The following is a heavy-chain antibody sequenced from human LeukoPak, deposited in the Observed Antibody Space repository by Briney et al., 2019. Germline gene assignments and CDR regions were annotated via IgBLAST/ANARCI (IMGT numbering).Heavy chain of an antibody. Sequence: GGSLRLSCAASEFTFSSYWMSWVRQAPGKGLEWVANIKQDGGQIYYLDSVRGRFTVSRDNAKNSLYLQMNSLRAEDTAVYYCARLGARQMLEYWGQGTLVTVSS. CDR3: ARLGARQMLEY. CDR2: IKQDGGQI. CDR1: EFTFSSYW. D-gene: IGHD4-17*01. J-gene: IGHJ4*02. V-gene: IGHV3-7*01.